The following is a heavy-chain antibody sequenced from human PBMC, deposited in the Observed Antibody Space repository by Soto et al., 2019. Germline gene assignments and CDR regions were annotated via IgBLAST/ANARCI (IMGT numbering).Heavy chain of an antibody. CDR1: GGTFSSYA. CDR3: ARDRTTGTTFPARY. J-gene: IGHJ4*02. CDR2: IIPIFGTA. V-gene: IGHV1-69*13. D-gene: IGHD1-1*01. Sequence: ASVKVSCKASGGTFSSYAISWVRQAPGQGLEWMGGIIPIFGTANYAQKFQGRVTITADESTSTAYMELSSLRSEDTAVYYCARDRTTGTTFPARYWGQGTLVTVSS.